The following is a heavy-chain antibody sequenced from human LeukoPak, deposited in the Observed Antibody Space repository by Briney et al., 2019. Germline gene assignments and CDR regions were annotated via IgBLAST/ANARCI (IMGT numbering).Heavy chain of an antibody. D-gene: IGHD2-8*01. CDR1: GDSVSSNLAT. J-gene: IGHJ4*02. CDR2: TYYRSKWSN. CDR3: ARAIGVVFDY. V-gene: IGHV6-1*01. Sequence: SQTLSLTCVISGDSVSSNLATWNWIRQSPSRGLEWLGRTYYRSKWSNDYAVSVKSRLTINPDTSRNHFSQQLSFVTPEDTAVYFCARAIGVVFDYWGQGTLVTVSS.